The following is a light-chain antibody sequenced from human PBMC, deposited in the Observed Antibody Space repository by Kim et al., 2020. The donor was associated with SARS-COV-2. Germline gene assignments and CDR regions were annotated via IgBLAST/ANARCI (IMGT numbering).Light chain of an antibody. CDR1: QRLVSY. V-gene: IGKV3-11*01. Sequence: LSPGERAPLSCRASQRLVSYLAWYQQKPGQVPRLLIYDASNRAAGIPGRFSGSGSGTDFTLTISTLEPEDFSVYYCQQRRSWPITFGQGTRLEIK. CDR2: DAS. J-gene: IGKJ5*01. CDR3: QQRRSWPIT.